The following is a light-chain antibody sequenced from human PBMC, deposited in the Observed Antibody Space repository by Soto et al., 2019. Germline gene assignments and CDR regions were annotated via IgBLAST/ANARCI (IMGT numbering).Light chain of an antibody. J-gene: IGKJ1*01. V-gene: IGKV3-20*01. CDR3: QQYGRSPPSWT. CDR1: QSVSSSY. Sequence: ETVLTQSPGTLSLSPGERATLSCRASQSVSSSYLAWYQQKPGQAPRLLIYGASSRATGIPDRFSGSGSETDFTLTISRLEPEDFAVYYCQQYGRSPPSWTFGQGTKVEIK. CDR2: GAS.